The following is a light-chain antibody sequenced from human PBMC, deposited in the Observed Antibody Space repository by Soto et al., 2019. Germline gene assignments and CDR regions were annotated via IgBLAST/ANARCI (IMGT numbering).Light chain of an antibody. J-gene: IGKJ3*01. CDR3: QQYDDLPLS. CDR1: QDISNY. Sequence: DIQMTQSPSSLSASVGDRVTITCQASQDISNYLNWYRQKPGKAPKLVIYDASNLETGVPSRFSGSGSGTEFTFTISSLQTEDVATYYCQQYDDLPLSFGPGTKVDIK. CDR2: DAS. V-gene: IGKV1-33*01.